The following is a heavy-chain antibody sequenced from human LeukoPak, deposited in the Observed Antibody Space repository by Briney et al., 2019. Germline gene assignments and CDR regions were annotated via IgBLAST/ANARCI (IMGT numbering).Heavy chain of an antibody. V-gene: IGHV3-74*01. CDR1: GFTFSDYW. CDR2: IHRDGSST. CDR3: AKGEAYYDSSGVFDY. J-gene: IGHJ4*02. D-gene: IGHD3-22*01. Sequence: GGSLRLSCAASGFTFSDYWMHWVRQAPGKGLVWVSRIHRDGSSTTYADSVKGRFTISRDNSKNTLYLQMNSLRAEDTAVYYCAKGEAYYDSSGVFDYWGQGTLVTVSS.